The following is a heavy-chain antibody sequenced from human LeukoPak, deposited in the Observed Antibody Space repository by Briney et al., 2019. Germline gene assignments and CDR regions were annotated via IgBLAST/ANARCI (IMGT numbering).Heavy chain of an antibody. D-gene: IGHD6-19*01. CDR1: GYAFTSYA. Sequence: ASVKVSCKASGYAFTSYAMHWVRQAPGQRLEWMGWINAGNGNTKYSQKFQGRVTITRDTSASTAYMELSSLRSEDTAVYYCARDGLSGWYDYWGQGTLVTVSS. V-gene: IGHV1-3*01. J-gene: IGHJ4*02. CDR3: ARDGLSGWYDY. CDR2: INAGNGNT.